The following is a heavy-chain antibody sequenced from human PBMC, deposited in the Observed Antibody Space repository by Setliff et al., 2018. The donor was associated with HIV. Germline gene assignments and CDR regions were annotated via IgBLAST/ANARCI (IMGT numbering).Heavy chain of an antibody. V-gene: IGHV5-51*01. J-gene: IGHJ6*03. CDR1: GYSFSNYW. D-gene: IGHD5-12*01. CDR2: VYPGDSDT. CDR3: ARLLNGYNSYDYYYMDV. Sequence: GESPKISCKGSGYSFSNYWIGWVRQMPGKGLEWMGIVYPGDSDTRYSPSFEGQVTISADKSISTAYLQWSSLKASDSAMYYCARLLNGYNSYDYYYMDVWGKGTTVTAP.